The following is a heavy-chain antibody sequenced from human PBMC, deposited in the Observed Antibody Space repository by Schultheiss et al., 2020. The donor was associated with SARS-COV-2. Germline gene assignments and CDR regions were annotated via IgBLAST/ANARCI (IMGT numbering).Heavy chain of an antibody. Sequence: SETLSLTCSVSGYSVSSGSHYWGWIRQPPGKGVEWIGNFFHSGSTNYNPSLKSRVTISIDTSKNQFSLKLSSVTAADTAVYYCARLNYYDSSGPGVDYWGQGTLVTVSS. J-gene: IGHJ4*02. CDR2: FFHSGST. V-gene: IGHV4-61*01. CDR1: GYSVSSGSHY. D-gene: IGHD3-22*01. CDR3: ARLNYYDSSGPGVDY.